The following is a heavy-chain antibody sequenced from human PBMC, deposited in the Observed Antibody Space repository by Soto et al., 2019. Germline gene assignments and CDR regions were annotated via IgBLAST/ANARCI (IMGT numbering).Heavy chain of an antibody. Sequence: PGGSLRLSCAASGFTFDDYTMHWIRQAPGKGLEWVSLISWDGGSTYYADSVKGRFTISRDNSKNSLYLQMNSLRTEDTALYYCAKDIGSGIGIYYGMDVWGQGTTVTVSS. CDR1: GFTFDDYT. J-gene: IGHJ6*02. V-gene: IGHV3-43*01. D-gene: IGHD1-26*01. CDR3: AKDIGSGIGIYYGMDV. CDR2: ISWDGGST.